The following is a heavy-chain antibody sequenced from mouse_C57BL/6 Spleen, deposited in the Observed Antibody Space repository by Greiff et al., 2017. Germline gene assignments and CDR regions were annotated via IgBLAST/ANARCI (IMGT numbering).Heavy chain of an antibody. CDR3: ARERTSIPFDY. CDR1: GYTFTSYW. CDR2: IDPSDSYT. D-gene: IGHD2-10*02. J-gene: IGHJ2*01. Sequence: QVQLQQPGAELVMPGASVKLSCKASGYTFTSYWMHWVKQRPGQGLEWIGEIDPSDSYTNYNQKFKGKSTLTVDKSSSTAYMQLSSLTSEDSAVYYCARERTSIPFDYWGQGTTLTVSS. V-gene: IGHV1-69*01.